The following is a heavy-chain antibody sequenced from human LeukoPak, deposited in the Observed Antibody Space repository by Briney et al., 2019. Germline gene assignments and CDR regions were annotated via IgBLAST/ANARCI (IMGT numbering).Heavy chain of an antibody. CDR2: IYYSGST. J-gene: IGHJ4*02. V-gene: IGHV4-31*11. Sequence: SETLSLTCAVYGGSFSGYYWSWIRQHPGKGLEWIGYIYYSGSTYYNPSLKSRVTISVDTSKNQFSLKLSSVTAADTAVYYCARATYGSGSFFDYWGQGTLVTVSS. CDR3: ARATYGSGSFFDY. CDR1: GGSFSGYY. D-gene: IGHD3-10*01.